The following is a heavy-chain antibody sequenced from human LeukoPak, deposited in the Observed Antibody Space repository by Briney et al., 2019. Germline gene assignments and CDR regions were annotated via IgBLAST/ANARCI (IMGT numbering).Heavy chain of an antibody. CDR3: AKLYSSSSRDAFDV. CDR2: INHSGST. Sequence: PSETLSLTCAVYGASFSGYNWSWIRQPPGKGLEWIGEINHSGSTNYNVSLESRVTMSVDTSKNQFTLKLNSVTAADTAVYYCAKLYSSSSRDAFDVWGPGTMVTVSS. J-gene: IGHJ3*01. V-gene: IGHV4-34*01. D-gene: IGHD6-6*01. CDR1: GASFSGYN.